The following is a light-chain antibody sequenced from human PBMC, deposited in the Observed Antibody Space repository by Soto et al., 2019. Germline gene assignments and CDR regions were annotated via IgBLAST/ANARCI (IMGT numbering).Light chain of an antibody. J-gene: IGKJ1*01. V-gene: IGKV1-39*01. CDR3: QQSYNIVWT. Sequence: DIQMTQYTSSLSASVGDRVNITCRASQSISSYLNWYQQKPGKAPNLLIYATSTLQSGVPSRFSGSGSGTDFTLTISSLQAEDFATYYCQQSYNIVWTFGQGTKVDVK. CDR2: ATS. CDR1: QSISSY.